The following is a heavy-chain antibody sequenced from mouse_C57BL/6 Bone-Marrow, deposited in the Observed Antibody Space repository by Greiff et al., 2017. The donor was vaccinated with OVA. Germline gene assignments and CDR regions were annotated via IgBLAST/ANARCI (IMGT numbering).Heavy chain of an antibody. CDR3: ARGGLRV. V-gene: IGHV1-26*01. Sequence: EVQLQQSGPELVKPGASVKISCKASGYTFTDYYMNWVKQSHGKSLEWIGDINPNNGGTSYNQKFKGKATLTVDKSSSTAYMELRSLTSEDSAVYYCARGGLRVWGTGTTVTVSS. CDR1: GYTFTDYY. J-gene: IGHJ1*03. D-gene: IGHD1-1*01. CDR2: INPNNGGT.